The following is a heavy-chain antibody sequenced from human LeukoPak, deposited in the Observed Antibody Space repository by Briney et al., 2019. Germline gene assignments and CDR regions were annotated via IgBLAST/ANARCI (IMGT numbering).Heavy chain of an antibody. D-gene: IGHD3-22*01. CDR3: ARGRRRNSSGYYRPFDY. CDR1: GGSISSYY. V-gene: IGHV4-4*07. J-gene: IGHJ4*02. Sequence: SETLSLTCTVSGGSISSYYWSWIRQPAGKGLEWIGRIYTSGSTNYNPSLKSRVTMSVDTSKNQFSLKLSSVTAADTAVYYCARGRRRNSSGYYRPFDYWGQGTLVTVSS. CDR2: IYTSGST.